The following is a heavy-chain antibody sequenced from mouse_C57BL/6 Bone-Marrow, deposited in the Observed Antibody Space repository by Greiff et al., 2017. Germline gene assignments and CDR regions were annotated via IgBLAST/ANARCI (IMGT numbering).Heavy chain of an antibody. J-gene: IGHJ2*01. CDR1: GYSITSGYY. V-gene: IGHV3-6*01. Sequence: ESGPGLVKPSQSLSLTCSVTGYSITSGYYWNWIRQFPGNKLEWMGYISYDGSNNYNPSLKNRISITRDTSKNQFFLKLNSVTTEDTATYYCARGREGDYWGQGTTLTVSS. CDR3: ARGREGDY. CDR2: ISYDGSN.